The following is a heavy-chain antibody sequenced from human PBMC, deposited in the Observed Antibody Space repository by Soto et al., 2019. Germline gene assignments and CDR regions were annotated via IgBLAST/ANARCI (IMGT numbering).Heavy chain of an antibody. CDR3: ARSGYYYYGMDV. D-gene: IGHD6-25*01. V-gene: IGHV4-39*01. Sequence: QLQLQESGPGLVKPSETLSLTCTVSGGSISSSSYYWGWIRQPPGKGREWIGSIYYSGSTYYNPFLKSRVTISVDTSKNQFSLRLSSVTAADTAVYYCARSGYYYYGMDVWGQGTTVTVSS. CDR1: GGSISSSSYY. J-gene: IGHJ6*02. CDR2: IYYSGST.